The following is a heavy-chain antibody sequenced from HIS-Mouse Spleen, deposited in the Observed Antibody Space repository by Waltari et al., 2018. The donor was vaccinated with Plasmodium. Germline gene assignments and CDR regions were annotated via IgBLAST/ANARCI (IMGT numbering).Heavy chain of an antibody. V-gene: IGHV3-23*01. CDR3: AKVIAARDY. CDR2: ISGSGGST. J-gene: IGHJ4*02. CDR1: VFTFSSFA. D-gene: IGHD6-25*01. Sequence: EVQLLESGGGLVQPGGSLRLSCAASVFTFSSFAMGWVRQAPGKGLEWVSAISGSGGSTYYADAVKGWFTISRDNSKNTLYLQMNSLRAEDTAVYYCAKVIAARDYWGQGTLVTVSS.